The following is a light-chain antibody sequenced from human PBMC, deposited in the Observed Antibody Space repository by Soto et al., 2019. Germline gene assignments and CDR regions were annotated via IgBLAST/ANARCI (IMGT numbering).Light chain of an antibody. CDR1: QSFRGL. J-gene: IGKJ5*01. CDR2: DAY. Sequence: EFVLTHSPVTLSLSPGEIATLSCRASQSFRGLLAWYQQKPGQAPRLLIYDAYNRATGIPPRFSGSGSGTDFTLTISSLEPEDSAVYYCQQRHMWPITFGQGTRLEI. V-gene: IGKV3-11*01. CDR3: QQRHMWPIT.